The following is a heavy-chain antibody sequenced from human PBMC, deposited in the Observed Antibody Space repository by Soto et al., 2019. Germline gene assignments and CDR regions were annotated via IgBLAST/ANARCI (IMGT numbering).Heavy chain of an antibody. CDR1: GFPLSTYG. CDR2: ITGTGGDT. J-gene: IGHJ6*02. V-gene: IGHV3-23*01. CDR3: ARIRGYWYGLDV. Sequence: EVQLLESGGGLVQPGGSLRLSCAASGFPLSTYGMSWVRQAPGKGLEWVSSITGTGGDTYYADSVKGRFTSSRDNTNNMRYLQMNSRSVEDTALYYCARIRGYWYGLDVWGQGTTITVSS.